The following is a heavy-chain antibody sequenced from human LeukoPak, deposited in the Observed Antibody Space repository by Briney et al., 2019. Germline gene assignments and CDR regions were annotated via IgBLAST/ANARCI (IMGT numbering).Heavy chain of an antibody. J-gene: IGHJ4*02. V-gene: IGHV1-2*02. D-gene: IGHD7-27*01. CDR2: INPNTGGT. CDR1: GYTFTAYY. Sequence: ASVQVSCKASGYTFTAYYIHWVRQAPGQGLEWMGWINPNTGGTNYAQKFQGRVTMTRDTSINTAYMDLSRLTSDDTALYYCARDHNSENWGPLGGWGQGTLVTVSS. CDR3: ARDHNSENWGPLGG.